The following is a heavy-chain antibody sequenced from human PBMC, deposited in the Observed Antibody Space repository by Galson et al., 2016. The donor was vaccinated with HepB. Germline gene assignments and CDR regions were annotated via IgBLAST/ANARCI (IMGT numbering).Heavy chain of an antibody. J-gene: IGHJ2*01. V-gene: IGHV3-53*01. CDR3: ARGGISGYYASWYFDL. CDR2: IYRGGST. D-gene: IGHD3-22*01. CDR1: GFTVSSTY. Sequence: SLRLSCAASGFTVSSTYMTWVRQAPGKGLEWVSIIYRGGSTHHADSVKGRFTMSGDNSKNTLYLQMNSLRVEDTAVYYCARGGISGYYASWYFDLWGRGTLVTVSS.